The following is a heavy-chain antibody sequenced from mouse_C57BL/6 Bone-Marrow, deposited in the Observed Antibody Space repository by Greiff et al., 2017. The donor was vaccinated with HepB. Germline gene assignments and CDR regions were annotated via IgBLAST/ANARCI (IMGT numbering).Heavy chain of an antibody. CDR2: IDPSDSYT. V-gene: IGHV1-69*01. CDR1: GYTFTSYW. CDR3: ARSGYYIWFAY. Sequence: QVQLQQPGAELVMPGASVKLSCKASGYTFTSYWMHWVKQRPGQGLEWIGDIDPSDSYTNYNQKFKGKSTLTVDKSSSTAYMQLSSLTSEDSAVYYCARSGYYIWFAYWGQGTLVTVSA. D-gene: IGHD2-12*01. J-gene: IGHJ3*01.